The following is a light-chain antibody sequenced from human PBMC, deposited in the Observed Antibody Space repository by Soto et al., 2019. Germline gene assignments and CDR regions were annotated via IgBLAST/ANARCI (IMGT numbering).Light chain of an antibody. Sequence: IQMTQSASFLSASVGDSVTIACRASQGINSYFTWYQQKQGRAPKLLIYAASTLQSGVPSRFSGSGYGTEFNLTISSLQTEDFGTYYCQQLNSYPLTFGGGTKVDI. J-gene: IGKJ4*01. CDR3: QQLNSYPLT. CDR1: QGINSY. CDR2: AAS. V-gene: IGKV1-9*01.